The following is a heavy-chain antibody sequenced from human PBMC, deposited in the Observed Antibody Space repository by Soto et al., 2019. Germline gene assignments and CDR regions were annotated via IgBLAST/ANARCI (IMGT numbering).Heavy chain of an antibody. CDR1: GYSFTGYW. CDR3: ARGNVANWFGP. J-gene: IGHJ5*02. V-gene: IGHV5-51*01. CDR2: VYPSDSRT. Sequence: GESLKISCEASGYSFTGYWIVWVRQMPGKGLEWMGIVYPSDSRTKYSPSFQGQVTISADTSTSTTYLQWTSLKASDTAIHYCARGNVANWFGPWGQGTLVTVSS.